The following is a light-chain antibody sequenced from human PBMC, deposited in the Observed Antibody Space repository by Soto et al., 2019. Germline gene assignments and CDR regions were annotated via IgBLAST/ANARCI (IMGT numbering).Light chain of an antibody. CDR3: QQRRDWWT. CDR2: DAS. CDR1: KSVSSS. Sequence: IVLTQSPFTLSLSPGERATLSCRASKSVSSSLAWYQQKPGQAPRLLIYDASNRATGIPARFSGSGSGTDFTLTISSLEPEDSAVYYCQQRRDWWTFGQGTRVDIK. J-gene: IGKJ1*01. V-gene: IGKV3-11*01.